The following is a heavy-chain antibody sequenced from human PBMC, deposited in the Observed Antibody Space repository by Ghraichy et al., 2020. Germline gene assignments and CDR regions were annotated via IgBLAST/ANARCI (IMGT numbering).Heavy chain of an antibody. D-gene: IGHD3-10*02. CDR3: ARDPVRDHSK. V-gene: IGHV3-74*01. CDR2: INPDGSTT. CDR1: GFSVRTNH. J-gene: IGHJ4*02. Sequence: GGSLRLSCAASGFSVRTNHMSWVRQAPGKGLEWVSHINPDGSTTNYADSVEGRFTVSRDNAKNTLYLQMSSLRPEDTAVYHCARDPVRDHSKWGPGTLVTVSS.